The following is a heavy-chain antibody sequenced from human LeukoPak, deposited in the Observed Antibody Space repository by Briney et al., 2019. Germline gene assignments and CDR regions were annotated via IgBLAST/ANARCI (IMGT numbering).Heavy chain of an antibody. CDR1: GFTFSSYA. CDR2: ISYDGSNK. Sequence: PGRSLRLSCAASGFTFSSYAMHWVRQAPGKGLEWVAVISYDGSNKYYADSVKGRFTISRDNSKNTLYLQMNSLRAEDTAVYYCARDRLTTDIVVVVAATGYYGMDVWGQGTTVTVSS. V-gene: IGHV3-30-3*01. J-gene: IGHJ6*02. CDR3: ARDRLTTDIVVVVAATGYYGMDV. D-gene: IGHD2-15*01.